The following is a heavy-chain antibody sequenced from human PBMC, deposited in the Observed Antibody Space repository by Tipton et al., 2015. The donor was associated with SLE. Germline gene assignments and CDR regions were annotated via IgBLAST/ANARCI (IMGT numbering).Heavy chain of an antibody. J-gene: IGHJ6*02. Sequence: SLRLSCAASGFTFDDYAMHWVRQAPGKGLEWVSLISGDGGSTYYADSVKGRFTISRDNSINSLYLQMNSLRTEDTALYYCANDMGGKMVSAYYYYYYGMDVWGQGTTVTVSS. CDR2: ISGDGGST. D-gene: IGHD2-8*01. CDR3: ANDMGGKMVSAYYYYYYGMDV. CDR1: GFTFDDYA. V-gene: IGHV3-43*02.